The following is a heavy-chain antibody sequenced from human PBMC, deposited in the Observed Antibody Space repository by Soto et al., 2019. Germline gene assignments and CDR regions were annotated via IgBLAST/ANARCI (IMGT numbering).Heavy chain of an antibody. D-gene: IGHD6-19*01. J-gene: IGHJ4*02. Sequence: GGSLSLSCAASGFTVSSNYMSWVRQAPGKGLEWVSVIYSGGSTYYADSVKGRFTISRDNSKNTLYLQMNSLRAEDTAVYYCARWVAVAGHYDYWGQGTLVTVSS. CDR2: IYSGGST. CDR1: GFTVSSNY. V-gene: IGHV3-53*01. CDR3: ARWVAVAGHYDY.